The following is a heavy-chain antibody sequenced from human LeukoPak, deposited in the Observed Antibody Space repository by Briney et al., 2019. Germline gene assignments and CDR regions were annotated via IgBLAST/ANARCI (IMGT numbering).Heavy chain of an antibody. Sequence: KESGPTLVKPTQTLTLTCSFSGFSLSTSGMGLAWIRQPPGKALEWLALIYWNDDNLYSPSLKSRHTIAKDTSKNQVVLTMTNMDPVDTATYYCAHRRGYNWFDPWGQGTLVTVSS. CDR2: IYWNDDN. V-gene: IGHV2-5*01. CDR3: AHRRGYNWFDP. CDR1: GFSLSTSGMG. J-gene: IGHJ5*02.